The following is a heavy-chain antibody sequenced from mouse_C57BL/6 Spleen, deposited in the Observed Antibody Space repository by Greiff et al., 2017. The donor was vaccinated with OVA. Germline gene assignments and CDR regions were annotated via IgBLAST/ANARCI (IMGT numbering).Heavy chain of an antibody. Sequence: DVMLVESGGGLVQPGGSMKLSCAASGFTFSDAWMDWVRQSPEKGLEWVAEIRNKANNHATYYAESVKGRFTISRDDSKSSVYLQMNSLRAEDTGIYYCTRRDYYGSSYLYYAMDYWGQGTSVTVSS. CDR1: GFTFSDAW. CDR2: IRNKANNHAT. CDR3: TRRDYYGSSYLYYAMDY. V-gene: IGHV6-6*01. D-gene: IGHD1-1*01. J-gene: IGHJ4*01.